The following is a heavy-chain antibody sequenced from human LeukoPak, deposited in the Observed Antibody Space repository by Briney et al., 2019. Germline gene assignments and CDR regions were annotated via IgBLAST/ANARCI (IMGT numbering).Heavy chain of an antibody. V-gene: IGHV4-59*01. Sequence: PSETLSLTCTVSGGSISSYYWSWIRQPPGKGLEWIGYIYYSGSTNYNPSLKSQVTISVDTSKNQFSLKLSSVTAADTAVYYCASSPIVGAITRFDYWGQGTLVTVSS. CDR2: IYYSGST. CDR3: ASSPIVGAITRFDY. CDR1: GGSISSYY. D-gene: IGHD1-26*01. J-gene: IGHJ4*02.